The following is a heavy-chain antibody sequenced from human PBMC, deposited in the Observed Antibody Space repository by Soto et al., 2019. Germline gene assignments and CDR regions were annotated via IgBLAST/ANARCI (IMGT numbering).Heavy chain of an antibody. Sequence: TSENPSLTCTVSGDSIGNSHWSWIRQPPGKGLEWIGLTFSRGSATYNPSLKSRVTISVDTSKNQLSLKLTSVTAADTAVYFCAVHHPRTLAALEMPVEFWGMGTLVT. CDR2: TFSRGSA. CDR3: AVHHPRTLAALEMPVEF. D-gene: IGHD6-25*01. J-gene: IGHJ4*02. CDR1: GDSIGNSH. V-gene: IGHV4-4*09.